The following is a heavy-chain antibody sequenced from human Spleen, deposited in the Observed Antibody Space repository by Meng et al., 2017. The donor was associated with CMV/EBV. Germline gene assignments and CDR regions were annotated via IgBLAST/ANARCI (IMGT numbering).Heavy chain of an antibody. CDR3: AMSIATRPNYYYYGMDV. V-gene: IGHV1-69*05. J-gene: IGHJ6*02. CDR1: GGTFSSVA. D-gene: IGHD6-6*01. Sequence: SVKVSCKASGGTFSSVAISWVPQAPGHGLEWMGGIIPIFGTANYAQKFQGRVTITTDESTSTAYMELSSLRSEDTAVYYCAMSIATRPNYYYYGMDVWGQGTTVTVSS. CDR2: IIPIFGTA.